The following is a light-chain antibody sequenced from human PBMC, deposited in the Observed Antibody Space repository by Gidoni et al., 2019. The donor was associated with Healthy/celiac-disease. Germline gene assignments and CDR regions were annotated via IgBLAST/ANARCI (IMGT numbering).Light chain of an antibody. J-gene: IGKJ4*01. Sequence: IVLTQAPATLSLSPGESATLSCSASQIVSSYFAWYHQKPGQAPRLLIYDASNRATGIPARFSGSGSGTDFTLTISSLEPEDFAVYYCQQRSNWPPLTFGGGTKVEIK. CDR2: DAS. CDR1: QIVSSY. V-gene: IGKV3-11*01. CDR3: QQRSNWPPLT.